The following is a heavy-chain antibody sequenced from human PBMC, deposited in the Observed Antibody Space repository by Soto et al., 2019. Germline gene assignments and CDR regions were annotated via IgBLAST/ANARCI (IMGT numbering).Heavy chain of an antibody. Sequence: PSETLSLTCTVSRGSISSSYCTWIRQPPGKGLEWIGYMYNTGSTIYNPSLKSRVTISVDTSKNQFSLKLNSVTAADTAVYYCARDLWGYCGADCYPLDVWGQGTTVTVS. CDR1: RGSISSSY. J-gene: IGHJ6*02. D-gene: IGHD2-21*02. V-gene: IGHV4-59*01. CDR3: ARDLWGYCGADCYPLDV. CDR2: MYNTGST.